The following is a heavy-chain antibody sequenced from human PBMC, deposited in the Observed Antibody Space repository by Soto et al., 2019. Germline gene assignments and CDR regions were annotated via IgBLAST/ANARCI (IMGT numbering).Heavy chain of an antibody. V-gene: IGHV4-31*03. CDR3: ARDGIAAAGTGDY. J-gene: IGHJ4*02. Sequence: SSETLSLTCTVSGGSISSGGYYWSWIRQHPGKGLEWIGYIYYSGSTYYNPSLKSRVTISVDTSKNQFSLKLSSVTAADTAAYYCARDGIAAAGTGDYWGQGTLVTFSS. CDR1: GGSISSGGYY. CDR2: IYYSGST. D-gene: IGHD6-13*01.